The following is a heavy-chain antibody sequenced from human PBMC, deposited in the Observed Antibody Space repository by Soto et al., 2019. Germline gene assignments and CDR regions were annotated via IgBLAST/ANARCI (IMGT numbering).Heavy chain of an antibody. CDR3: ARGLILWFGELSRRGGYYYYMDV. CDR1: GGSFSGYQ. Sequence: QVQLQQWGAGLLKPSETLSLTCAVYGGSFSGYQWSWIRQTPGKGLEWIGEINDSGKINYNTSLKSRVSILVDTAKKQISLKLSSVTAADTAVYYCARGLILWFGELSRRGGYYYYMDVWGKGTTVTVSS. D-gene: IGHD3-10*01. CDR2: INDSGKI. J-gene: IGHJ6*03. V-gene: IGHV4-34*01.